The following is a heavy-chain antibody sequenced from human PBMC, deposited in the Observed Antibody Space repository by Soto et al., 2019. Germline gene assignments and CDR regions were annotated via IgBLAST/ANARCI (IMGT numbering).Heavy chain of an antibody. Sequence: QVHLVQSGAEGSKPGASVKVSCKGSGYTFTSYGIAWVRQAPGQGLEWMGWISAHNDNTNYAQKVQGRVTVTRDTSTSTAYMELRNLRSDDTAVYYCARGRYGDYWGQGALVTVSS. J-gene: IGHJ4*02. V-gene: IGHV1-18*01. CDR1: GYTFTSYG. D-gene: IGHD1-1*01. CDR2: ISAHNDNT. CDR3: ARGRYGDY.